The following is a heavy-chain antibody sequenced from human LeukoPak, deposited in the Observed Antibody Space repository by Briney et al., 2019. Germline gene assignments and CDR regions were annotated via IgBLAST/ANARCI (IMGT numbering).Heavy chain of an antibody. CDR1: GYTFTRDW. V-gene: IGHV5-51*01. J-gene: IGHJ4*02. CDR3: ARKNWGAFDF. Sequence: GESLKISCKCSGYTFTRDWSAWVRQMPGKGLELMGIIYPGDSHSKYRPSLQGQVTMSADKSINTAYLQWSSLKASDTAMYYCARKNWGAFDFWGQGTLVSVSS. D-gene: IGHD7-27*01. CDR2: IYPGDSHS.